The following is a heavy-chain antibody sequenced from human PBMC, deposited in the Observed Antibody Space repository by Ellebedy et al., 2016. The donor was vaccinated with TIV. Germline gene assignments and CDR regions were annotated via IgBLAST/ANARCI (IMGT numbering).Heavy chain of an antibody. J-gene: IGHJ2*01. V-gene: IGHV4-34*01. CDR3: ARRNRARYWYYDL. Sequence: MPSETLSLTCAVYGGSFTGYYWDRIRQPPGRGLEWIGEINHSGNIYYNPSLKSRVPISVDTSKNQFSLKLSSVTAADTAVYYCARRNRARYWYYDLWGRGTLVTVSS. CDR1: GGSFTGYY. D-gene: IGHD1-14*01. CDR2: INHSGNI.